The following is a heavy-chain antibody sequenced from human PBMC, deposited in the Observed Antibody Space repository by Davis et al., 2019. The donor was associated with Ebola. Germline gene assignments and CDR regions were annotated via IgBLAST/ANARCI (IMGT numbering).Heavy chain of an antibody. Sequence: GGSLRLSCAASGFIFSKYSMNWIRQAPGKGLEWVSTISSGSNYIYYTDSVKGRFILSRDNAKNSLYLQMNTLRVEDTAIYYCVPGTWIRGQGTLVTVSS. CDR2: ISSGSNYI. CDR1: GFIFSKYS. V-gene: IGHV3-21*01. CDR3: VPGTWI. D-gene: IGHD5-18*01. J-gene: IGHJ4*02.